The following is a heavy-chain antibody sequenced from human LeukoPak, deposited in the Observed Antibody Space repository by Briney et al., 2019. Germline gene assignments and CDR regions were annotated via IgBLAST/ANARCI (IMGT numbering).Heavy chain of an antibody. V-gene: IGHV4-59*01. J-gene: IGHJ5*02. CDR3: ARHYGP. Sequence: SETLSLTCTVSAGSINNYYWSWIRQPPGKGLEWIGYIYYSGSTNYNPSLKSRVTISVDTSKKQVSLNLSSVTAADTAVYYCARHYGPWGQGTLVTVSS. CDR2: IYYSGST. D-gene: IGHD3-16*01. CDR1: AGSINNYY.